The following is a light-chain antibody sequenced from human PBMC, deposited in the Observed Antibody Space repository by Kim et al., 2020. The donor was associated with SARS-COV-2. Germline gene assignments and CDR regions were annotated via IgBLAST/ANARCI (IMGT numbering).Light chain of an antibody. J-gene: IGKJ5*01. CDR3: QQYDNLSVT. V-gene: IGKV1-33*01. Sequence: SSLGDRVTITCQASQDISNYLNWYQQKPGKAPQLLIYDASNLETGVPSRFSGSGSGTDFTFTISSLQPEDIATYYCQQYDNLSVTFGQGTRLEIK. CDR1: QDISNY. CDR2: DAS.